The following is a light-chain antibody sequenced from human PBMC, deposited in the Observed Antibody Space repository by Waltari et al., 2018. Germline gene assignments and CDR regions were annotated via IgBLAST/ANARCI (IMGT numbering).Light chain of an antibody. CDR3: AAWDDSLSGQV. V-gene: IGLV1-36*01. CDR2: YDD. J-gene: IGLJ2*01. CDR1: RYNIANNA. Sequence: QSVLPQPPSLAEAPRHSVSISCSGRRYNIANNAVHRYQQLPGKAPKLLIYYDDLLPSGVSDRFSGSKSGTSASLAISGLQSEDEADYYCAAWDDSLSGQVFGGGTKLTVL.